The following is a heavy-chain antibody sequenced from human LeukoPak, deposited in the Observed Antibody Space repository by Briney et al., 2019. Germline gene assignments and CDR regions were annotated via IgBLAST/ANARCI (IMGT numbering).Heavy chain of an antibody. Sequence: SETLSLTPTGSGGSSRSSNCYCAWIRQPPGKWLEWIVTVDYSGRTYYNASRKSRITMSVDTSKNQFYLKLSSVTAADTAVYFCARLSNPGSFDYWGEGALVSVSS. CDR1: GGSSRSSNCY. V-gene: IGHV4-39*01. CDR2: VDYSGRT. J-gene: IGHJ4*02. CDR3: ARLSNPGSFDY. D-gene: IGHD4-11*01.